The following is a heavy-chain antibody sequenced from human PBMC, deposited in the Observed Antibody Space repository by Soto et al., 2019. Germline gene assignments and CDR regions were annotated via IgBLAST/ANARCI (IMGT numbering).Heavy chain of an antibody. Sequence: EVQLLESGGGLVQPGGSLRLSCAASGFTFSSYAMSWVRQAPGKGLEWVSAISGSGGSTYYADSVKGRFTISRDNSKNTLYLQMNSLRAEDTAVYYCAKASTGYCSGGSCYSDYDYGMDVWGQGTTVTVSS. V-gene: IGHV3-23*01. CDR3: AKASTGYCSGGSCYSDYDYGMDV. CDR2: ISGSGGST. CDR1: GFTFSSYA. J-gene: IGHJ6*02. D-gene: IGHD2-15*01.